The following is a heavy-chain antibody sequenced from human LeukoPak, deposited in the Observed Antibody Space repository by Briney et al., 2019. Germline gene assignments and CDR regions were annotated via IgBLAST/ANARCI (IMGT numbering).Heavy chain of an antibody. Sequence: PGGSLRLSCAASGFTFSTYAMSWVRQAPEKGLEWVSAISASGGSTYYADSVKGRFTISRDNSKNTLYLQMNSLRAEDTAVYYCAKRGLGSSSGAYYFDYWGQGTLVTVSS. J-gene: IGHJ4*02. CDR1: GFTFSTYA. D-gene: IGHD6-6*01. V-gene: IGHV3-23*01. CDR2: ISASGGST. CDR3: AKRGLGSSSGAYYFDY.